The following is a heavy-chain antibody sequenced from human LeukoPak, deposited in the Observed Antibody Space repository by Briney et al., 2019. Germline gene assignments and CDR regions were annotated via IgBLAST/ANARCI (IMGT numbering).Heavy chain of an antibody. CDR1: GGSISSSSYY. V-gene: IGHV4-39*01. J-gene: IGHJ5*02. CDR3: ARRITIFGVVKGFDP. CDR2: IYYSGST. Sequence: SETLSLTCTVSGGSISSSSYYWGWIRQPPGKGLEWIGSIYYSGSTYYNPSLKSRVTISVDTSKNQFPLKLSSVTAADTAVYYCARRITIFGVVKGFDPWGQGTLVTVSS. D-gene: IGHD3-3*01.